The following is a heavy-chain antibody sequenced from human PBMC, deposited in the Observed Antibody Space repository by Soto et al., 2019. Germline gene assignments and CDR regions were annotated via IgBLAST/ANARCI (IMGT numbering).Heavy chain of an antibody. J-gene: IGHJ4*02. V-gene: IGHV3-7*03. D-gene: IGHD2-2*01. Sequence: GGSLRLSCAASGFTFSTYRMSWVRQAPGQGLEWVAHIMPDGSEKYYVDSVKGRFTISRDNAKNSLYLQMNSLRAEDTAVYYCARDERGSTPLAYWGQGTLVTVSS. CDR1: GFTFSTYR. CDR3: ARDERGSTPLAY. CDR2: IMPDGSEK.